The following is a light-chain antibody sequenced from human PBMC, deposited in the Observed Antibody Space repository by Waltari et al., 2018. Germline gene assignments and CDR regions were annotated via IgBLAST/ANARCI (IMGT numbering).Light chain of an antibody. Sequence: SALTQPASVSGSPGQSITISCTGTSSDVGGYNCVSWFQQYPGKAPKLIMYDVSHRPSGVSFRFSGSKAGDTASLTISGLQADDEADYHCISYSSSATGHVIIGGGTKLTVL. V-gene: IGLV2-14*03. CDR2: DVS. CDR3: ISYSSSATGHVI. J-gene: IGLJ2*01. CDR1: SSDVGGYNC.